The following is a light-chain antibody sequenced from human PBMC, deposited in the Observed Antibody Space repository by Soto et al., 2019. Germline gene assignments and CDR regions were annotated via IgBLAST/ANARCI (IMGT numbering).Light chain of an antibody. CDR3: SSYTSSSTRV. CDR2: EVS. J-gene: IGLJ1*01. V-gene: IGLV2-14*01. Sequence: QSALTQPASVSGSPGQSITISCTGTSSDIGGYDYVSWYQQHPGKAPKLIIYEVSNRPPGVSYRFSGSKSGNTASLTISGLQAEDESDYFCSSYTSSSTRVFGTGTKLTVL. CDR1: SSDIGGYDY.